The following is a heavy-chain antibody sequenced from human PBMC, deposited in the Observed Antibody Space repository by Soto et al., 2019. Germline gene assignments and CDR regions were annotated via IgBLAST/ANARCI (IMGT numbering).Heavy chain of an antibody. CDR3: ARDFPHRSWPTVTTDY. V-gene: IGHV3-66*01. D-gene: IGHD4-17*01. CDR2: IYSGGST. CDR1: GFTVSSNY. Sequence: GGSLRLSCAASGFTVSSNYMSWVRQAPGKGLEWVSVIYSGGSTYYADSVKGRFTISRDNSKNTLYLQMNSLRAEDTAVYYCARDFPHRSWPTVTTDYWGQGTLVTVSS. J-gene: IGHJ4*02.